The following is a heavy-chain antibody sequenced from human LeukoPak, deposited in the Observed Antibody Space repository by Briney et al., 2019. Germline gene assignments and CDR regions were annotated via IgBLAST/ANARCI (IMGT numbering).Heavy chain of an antibody. CDR3: ARLGDFWSGYYSRPDYYYYYMDV. CDR1: GYSFTSYW. D-gene: IGHD3-3*01. V-gene: IGHV5-51*01. J-gene: IGHJ6*03. CDR2: IYPGDSDT. Sequence: GESLKISCKGSGYSFTSYWIGWVRQMPGKGLEWMGIIYPGDSDTRYCPSFQGQVTISADKSISTAYLQWSSLKASDTAMYYCARLGDFWSGYYSRPDYYYYYMDVWGKGTTVTVSS.